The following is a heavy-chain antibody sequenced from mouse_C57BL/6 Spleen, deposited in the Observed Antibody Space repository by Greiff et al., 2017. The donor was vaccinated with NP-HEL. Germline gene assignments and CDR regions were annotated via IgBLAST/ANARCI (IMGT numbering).Heavy chain of an antibody. V-gene: IGHV1-52*01. J-gene: IGHJ2*01. CDR3: ARIFTTVVDGVSDY. CDR2: IDPSDSET. CDR1: GYTFTSYW. Sequence: QVQLQQPGAELVRPGSSVKLSCKASGYTFTSYWMHWVKQRPIQGLEWIGNIDPSDSETHYNQKFKDKATLTVDKSSSTAYMQLSSLTSEDSAVYYCARIFTTVVDGVSDYWGQGTTLTVSS. D-gene: IGHD1-1*01.